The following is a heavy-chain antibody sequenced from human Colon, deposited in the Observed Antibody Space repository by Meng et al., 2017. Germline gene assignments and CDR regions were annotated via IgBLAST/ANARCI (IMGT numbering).Heavy chain of an antibody. CDR3: AGDSSGYNWLDP. CDR1: VGSISNYY. Sequence: QVRLQGSGPGLGKPSEPLSLTCTVSVGSISNYYWSWIRQPPGKGLEWIGYIYYSGTTNYNPSLKSRVTISIDTSKNQFSLKLNSVTAADTAVYYCAGDSSGYNWLDPWGQGTLVTVSS. CDR2: IYYSGTT. V-gene: IGHV4-59*01. D-gene: IGHD6-19*01. J-gene: IGHJ5*02.